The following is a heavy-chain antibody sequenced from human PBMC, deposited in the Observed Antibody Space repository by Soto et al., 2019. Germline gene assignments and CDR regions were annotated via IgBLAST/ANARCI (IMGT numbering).Heavy chain of an antibody. V-gene: IGHV1-69*13. CDR1: GGTFSSYA. J-gene: IGHJ6*02. D-gene: IGHD2-15*01. CDR2: IIPIFGTA. CDR3: ARVWVYCSGGSCYFPSNGMDV. Sequence: ASVKVSCKASGGTFSSYAISWVRQAPGQGLEWMGGIIPIFGTANYAQKFQGRVTITADESTSTAYMELSSLRSEDTAVYYCARVWVYCSGGSCYFPSNGMDVWG.